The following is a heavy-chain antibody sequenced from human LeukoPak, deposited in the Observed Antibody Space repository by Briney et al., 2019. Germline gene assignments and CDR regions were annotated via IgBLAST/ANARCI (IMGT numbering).Heavy chain of an antibody. CDR3: ACRKPSRPLSPP. Sequence: GESLKISCKAFGHSFTDNWIGWVRHMPGKGLEWMGVIYPGDSRIRYSPSFQGQVTISVDKSISTGYLQWSSLKASDTAMYYCACRKPSRPLSPPWRQKTLVTVPS. J-gene: IGHJ5*02. CDR1: GHSFTDNW. CDR2: IYPGDSRI. V-gene: IGHV5-51*01.